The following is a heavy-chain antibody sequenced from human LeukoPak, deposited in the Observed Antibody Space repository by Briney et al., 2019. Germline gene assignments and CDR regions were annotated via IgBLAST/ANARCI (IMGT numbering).Heavy chain of an antibody. CDR1: GFTFSSYA. CDR3: ARDPAPYSSGWYGNAFGI. V-gene: IGHV3-30*04. J-gene: IGHJ3*02. D-gene: IGHD6-19*01. CDR2: ISFDGSNK. Sequence: PGGSLRLSCAASGFTFSSYAMNWVRQAPGKGLEWVAVISFDGSNKYYADSVKGRFTISRDNSKNTLYLQMNSLRAEDTAVYYCARDPAPYSSGWYGNAFGIWGQGTMVTVSS.